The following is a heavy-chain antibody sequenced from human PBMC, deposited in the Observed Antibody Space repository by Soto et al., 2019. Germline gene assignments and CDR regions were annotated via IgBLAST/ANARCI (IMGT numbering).Heavy chain of an antibody. CDR1: GGSISSSSYY. Sequence: PSETLSLTCTVSGGSISSSSYYWGWIRQPPGKGLEWIGSIYYSGSTYYNPSLKSRVTISVDTSKNQFSLKLSSVTAADTAVYYCARHSTYYYGMDVWGQGTTVTVSS. D-gene: IGHD4-17*01. J-gene: IGHJ6*02. CDR3: ARHSTYYYGMDV. CDR2: IYYSGST. V-gene: IGHV4-39*01.